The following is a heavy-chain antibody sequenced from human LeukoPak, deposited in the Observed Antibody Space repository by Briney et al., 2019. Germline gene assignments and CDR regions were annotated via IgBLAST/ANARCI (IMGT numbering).Heavy chain of an antibody. D-gene: IGHD4-17*01. CDR3: ARDDYGDNFDY. V-gene: IGHV4-59*01. CDR1: GGSISSNY. CDR2: IYYSGST. Sequence: SETLSLTCTVSGGSISSNYWNWIRKPQGKGLEWIGYIYYSGSTNYNPSLKSRVTISVDTSKNQFSLKLSSVTAADTAVYYCARDDYGDNFDYWGQGTLVTVSS. J-gene: IGHJ4*02.